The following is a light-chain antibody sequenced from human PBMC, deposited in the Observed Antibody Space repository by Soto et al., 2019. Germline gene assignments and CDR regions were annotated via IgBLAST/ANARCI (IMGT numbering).Light chain of an antibody. V-gene: IGLV2-23*02. J-gene: IGLJ2*01. CDR2: EVS. CDR3: SSYAGSGTLL. CDR1: SSDVGSYNL. Sequence: QSALTQPASVSGSPGQSITISCTGTSSDVGSYNLVSWYQQHPGKAPKCIIYEVSKRPSGVSNRFSGSKSGNTASLTISGLQAEDEGHYYCSSYAGSGTLLFGGGTKLTVL.